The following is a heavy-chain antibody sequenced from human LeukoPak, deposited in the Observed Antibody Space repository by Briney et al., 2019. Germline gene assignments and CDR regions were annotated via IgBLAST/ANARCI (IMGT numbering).Heavy chain of an antibody. D-gene: IGHD3-16*01. CDR3: ARGGGGGRSPASY. CDR2: IYYSGST. J-gene: IGHJ4*02. Sequence: PSETLSLTCTVSGGSISSYYWSWVRQPPGKGLEWIGYIYYSGSTNYNPSLKSRVTISVDTSNNQFSLKLSSVPAADTAVYYCARGGGGGRSPASYWGQGTLVTVSS. V-gene: IGHV4-59*01. CDR1: GGSISSYY.